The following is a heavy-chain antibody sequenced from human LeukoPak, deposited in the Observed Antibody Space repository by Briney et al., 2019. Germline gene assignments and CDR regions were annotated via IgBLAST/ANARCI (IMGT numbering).Heavy chain of an antibody. CDR2: IYSGGAT. D-gene: IGHD3-10*01. J-gene: IGHJ4*02. CDR3: AKVMWTSGNYPIDY. Sequence: GGSLRLSCAASGFTVNNSYMSWVRQAPGKGLEWVSVIYSGGATYYADSVKGRFTISRDNSKNTLYLQMNSLRTDDTAVYYCAKVMWTSGNYPIDYWGQGTLVTVSS. CDR1: GFTVNNSY. V-gene: IGHV3-53*05.